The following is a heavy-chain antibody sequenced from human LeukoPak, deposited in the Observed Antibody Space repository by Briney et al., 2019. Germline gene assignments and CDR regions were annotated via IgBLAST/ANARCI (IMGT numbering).Heavy chain of an antibody. Sequence: ASVKVSCKASGYTFTSYYMHWVRQAPGQGLEWMGIINPSGGSTSYAEKLQGRVTMTEDTSTATAYMELRSLRSEDTAMYYCTGARPGYYFGSGSPMFDYWGQGTLVTVSS. CDR3: TGARPGYYFGSGSPMFDY. CDR2: INPSGGST. D-gene: IGHD3-10*01. CDR1: GYTFTSYY. V-gene: IGHV1-46*04. J-gene: IGHJ4*02.